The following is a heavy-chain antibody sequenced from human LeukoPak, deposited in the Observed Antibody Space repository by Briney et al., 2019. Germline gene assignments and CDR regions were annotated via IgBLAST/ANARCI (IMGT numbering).Heavy chain of an antibody. Sequence: GGSLRLSCAASGLTFSRYWMSWVRQAPGKGLEWVANIKQDGSEKYYVDSVKGRFTISRDNAKNSLFLQMNSLRAEDTAVYYCAREPHPRGLEIGAFDIWGQGTMVTVSS. CDR3: AREPHPRGLEIGAFDI. V-gene: IGHV3-7*03. J-gene: IGHJ3*02. D-gene: IGHD1-1*01. CDR1: GLTFSRYW. CDR2: IKQDGSEK.